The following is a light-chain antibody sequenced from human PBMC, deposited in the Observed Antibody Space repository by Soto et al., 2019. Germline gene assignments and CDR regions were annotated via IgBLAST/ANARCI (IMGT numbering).Light chain of an antibody. CDR1: QSVSSD. V-gene: IGKV3-15*01. CDR3: QQYNKWPRT. Sequence: EIVMTQSPATLSVSPGERATIYCRASQSVSSDLAWYQRKPGQPPRLLFYAASTRATGIPVRFSGGGSGTEFTLTISSLQSEDFAVYYCQQYNKWPRTFGGGTKVDIK. CDR2: AAS. J-gene: IGKJ4*01.